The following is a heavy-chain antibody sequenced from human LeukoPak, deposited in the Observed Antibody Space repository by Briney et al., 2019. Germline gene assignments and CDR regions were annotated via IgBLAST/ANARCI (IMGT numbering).Heavy chain of an antibody. CDR3: ARGYSGSYYYGMDV. Sequence: GSSVKVSCKASGGTFSSYAISWVRQAPGQGLEWMGRIIPILGIANYAQKFQGRVTITADKSTSTAYMELSSLRSEDTAAYYCARGYSGSYYYGMDVWGQGTTVTVSS. V-gene: IGHV1-69*04. D-gene: IGHD5-12*01. J-gene: IGHJ6*02. CDR1: GGTFSSYA. CDR2: IIPILGIA.